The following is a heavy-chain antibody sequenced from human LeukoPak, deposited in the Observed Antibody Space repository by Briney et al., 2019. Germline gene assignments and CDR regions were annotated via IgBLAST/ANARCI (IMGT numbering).Heavy chain of an antibody. CDR2: IYYSGST. V-gene: IGHV4-39*01. CDR1: GDSISSSSYY. D-gene: IGHD2-15*01. CDR3: ARQSGHCSGGSYYPFDY. Sequence: SETLSLTCTVSGDSISSSSYYWDWIRQPPGKGLEWIGSIYYSGSTYYNPSLKSRVTISVDTSKNQFPLKLTSVTAADTAVYYCARQSGHCSGGSYYPFDYWGQGTLVTVSS. J-gene: IGHJ4*02.